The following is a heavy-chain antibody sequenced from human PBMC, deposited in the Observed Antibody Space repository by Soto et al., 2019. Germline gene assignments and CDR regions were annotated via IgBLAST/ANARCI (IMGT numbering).Heavy chain of an antibody. J-gene: IGHJ4*02. V-gene: IGHV1-2*02. CDR3: VSLQTSGWPGVH. CDR2: IYPNTETT. Sequence: VTVSCQDSGDKFSGYHLKGGRQAPGQGPEWLGWIYPNTETTDSSKKFQGRVTMASDMSTRTVYMELRDLRSDDTAVYYCVSLQTSGWPGVHWDQGTLVTVSS. CDR1: GDKFSGYH. D-gene: IGHD6-25*01.